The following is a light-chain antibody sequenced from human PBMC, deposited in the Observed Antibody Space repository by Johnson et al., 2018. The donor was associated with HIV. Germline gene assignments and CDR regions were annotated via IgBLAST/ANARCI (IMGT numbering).Light chain of an antibody. V-gene: IGLV1-51*01. J-gene: IGLJ1*01. CDR3: GTWDTSPGAHYV. Sequence: QSILTQPPSVSAAPGQKVTISCSGSSSTIGTNYVSWYQQFPGTAPKLLIFDKNKRPSGIPDRFSASQSGTSAPLDITGLQTGDEADYYCGTWDTSPGAHYVFGSGTKVTVL. CDR2: DKN. CDR1: SSTIGTNY.